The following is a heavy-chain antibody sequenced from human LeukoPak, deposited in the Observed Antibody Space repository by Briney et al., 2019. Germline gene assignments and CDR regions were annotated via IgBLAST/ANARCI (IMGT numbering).Heavy chain of an antibody. CDR1: GGSISSSSYY. CDR2: IYYSGST. Sequence: SETLSLTCTVSGGSISSSSYYWGWIRQPPGKGLEWIGSIYYSGSTYYNPSLKSRVTISVDTSKNQFSLKLSSVTAADTAVYYCARHHYDISTGYYKEGWFDPWGQGTLVTVSS. J-gene: IGHJ5*02. CDR3: ARHHYDISTGYYKEGWFDP. D-gene: IGHD3-9*01. V-gene: IGHV4-39*01.